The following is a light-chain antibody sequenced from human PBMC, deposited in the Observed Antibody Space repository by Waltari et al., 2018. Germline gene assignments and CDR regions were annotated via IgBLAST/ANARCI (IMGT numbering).Light chain of an antibody. CDR2: DDS. J-gene: IGLJ2*01. CDR1: DIGSTS. V-gene: IGLV3-21*02. CDR3: QVWDNSSKQVI. Sequence: SYVLTQPPSVSVAPGQTASITCGGNDIGSTSVHWYQQKPGQAPVLVIYDDSDRPSRIPERFSGFNSGNTATLVISRVEAGDEADYYCQVWDNSSKQVIFGGGTKLTVL.